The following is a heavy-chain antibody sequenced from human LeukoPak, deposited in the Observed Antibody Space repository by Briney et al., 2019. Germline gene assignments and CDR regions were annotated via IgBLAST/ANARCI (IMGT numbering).Heavy chain of an antibody. D-gene: IGHD3-10*01. J-gene: IGHJ4*02. CDR2: IYYSGST. CDR3: ARSTDMVRGVSGY. CDR1: GGSISSGGYY. V-gene: IGHV4-31*03. Sequence: PSETLSLTCTVSGGSISSGGYYWTWIRQHPGKGLEWIGYIYYSGSTYYNPSLKSRLTISIDTSKNQFSLKLSSVTAADTAVYYCARSTDMVRGVSGYWGQGTLVTV.